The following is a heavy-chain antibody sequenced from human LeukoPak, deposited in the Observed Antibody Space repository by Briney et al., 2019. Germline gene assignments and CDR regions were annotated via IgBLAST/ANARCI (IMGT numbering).Heavy chain of an antibody. Sequence: GGFLRLSCAASGFTFSSFAMHWDRQAPGKGLEYVSGISGDGRYTFYAASVKGRFTISRDNSKNTLYLQMGSLRAEDMAVYYCAIQIRGVIYWGQGAIVAAAS. V-gene: IGHV3-64*02. J-gene: IGHJ4*02. CDR2: ISGDGRYT. CDR1: GFTFSSFA. D-gene: IGHD3-10*01. CDR3: AIQIRGVIY.